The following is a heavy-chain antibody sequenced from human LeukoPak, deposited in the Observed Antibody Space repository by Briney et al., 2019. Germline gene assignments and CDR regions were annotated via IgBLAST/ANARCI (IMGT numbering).Heavy chain of an antibody. J-gene: IGHJ4*02. CDR1: GGSISSYY. D-gene: IGHD5-18*01. CDR2: ISYSGIT. V-gene: IGHV4-59*12. Sequence: SETLSLTCTVSGGSISSYYWSWIRQPPGKGLEWIGSISYSGITYYNPSLRSRVTIAIDTSKNQFSLKLSSVTAADTAVYYCARGRRGYSSQYYFDYWGQGTLVTVSS. CDR3: ARGRRGYSSQYYFDY.